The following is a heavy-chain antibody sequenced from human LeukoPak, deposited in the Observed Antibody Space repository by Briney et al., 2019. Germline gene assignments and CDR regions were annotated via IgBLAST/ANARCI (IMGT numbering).Heavy chain of an antibody. J-gene: IGHJ5*02. D-gene: IGHD3-3*01. Sequence: SETLSLTCAVYGGSFSGYYWSWIRQPPGKGLEWIGEINHSGSTNYNPSLKSRVTIPVDTSKNQFSLKLSSVTAADTAVYYCARTHCTIFGVVIIRFDPWGQGTLVTVSS. V-gene: IGHV4-34*01. CDR3: ARTHCTIFGVVIIRFDP. CDR1: GGSFSGYY. CDR2: INHSGST.